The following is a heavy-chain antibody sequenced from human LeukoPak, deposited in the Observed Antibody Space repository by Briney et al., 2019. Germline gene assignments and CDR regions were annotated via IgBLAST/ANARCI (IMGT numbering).Heavy chain of an antibody. CDR2: ISTSGSTI. V-gene: IGHV3-48*03. CDR3: ARDLWGTSGYRFDY. CDR1: GFTFRSYE. Sequence: GGSLRLSCVASGFTFRSYEMNWVRQAPGKGLEWVSYISTSGSTINYADSVKGRFTISRDLAKNSLYLQMNSLRAEDTAVYYCARDLWGTSGYRFDYWGQGTLVTVSS. J-gene: IGHJ4*02. D-gene: IGHD3-22*01.